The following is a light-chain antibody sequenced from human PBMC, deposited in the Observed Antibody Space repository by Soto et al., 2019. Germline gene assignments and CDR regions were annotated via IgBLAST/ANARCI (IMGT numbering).Light chain of an antibody. CDR2: GAS. Sequence: EIVMTQSPATLSVSPGERATLSCRASQSVSSNLAWYQQKPGQAPRLLIYGASTRATGIPARFSGSGSGTEVTLTISSLQAESFGIYYCQQYNNWPQTFGQGTKVEIK. CDR1: QSVSSN. J-gene: IGKJ1*01. CDR3: QQYNNWPQT. V-gene: IGKV3-15*01.